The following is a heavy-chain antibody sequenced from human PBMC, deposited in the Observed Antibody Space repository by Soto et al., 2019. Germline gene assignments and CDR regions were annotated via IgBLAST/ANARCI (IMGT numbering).Heavy chain of an antibody. J-gene: IGHJ4*02. V-gene: IGHV3-30*18. CDR3: AKDQRRYCSSTSCYTFDY. Sequence: GGSLRLSCAASGFTFSSYGMHWVRQAPGKGLEWVAVISYDGSNKYYADSVKSRFTISRDNSKNTLYLQMNSLRAEDTAVYYCAKDQRRYCSSTSCYTFDYWGQGTLVTVSS. CDR1: GFTFSSYG. CDR2: ISYDGSNK. D-gene: IGHD2-2*02.